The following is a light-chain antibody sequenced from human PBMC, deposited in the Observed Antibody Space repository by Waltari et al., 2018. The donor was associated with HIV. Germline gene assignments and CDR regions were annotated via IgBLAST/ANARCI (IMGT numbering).Light chain of an antibody. V-gene: IGLV2-14*03. Sequence: QSVLTQPASVSGAPGHSVTISCTGTASDFGDYNYVSWSQQHPGKAPKFLIYDVSHRPSGISQRFSGSRSGTTASLTISGLQAEDEADYYCSSYARNSPWLFGGGTKLSVL. CDR3: SSYARNSPWL. CDR1: ASDFGDYNY. CDR2: DVS. J-gene: IGLJ3*02.